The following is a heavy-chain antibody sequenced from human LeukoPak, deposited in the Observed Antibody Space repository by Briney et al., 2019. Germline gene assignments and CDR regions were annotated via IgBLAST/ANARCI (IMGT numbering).Heavy chain of an antibody. CDR2: ISAYNGNT. D-gene: IGHD3-10*01. J-gene: IGHJ3*02. V-gene: IGHV1-18*01. CDR3: ATHMVRGVRGAFDI. Sequence: GASVKVSCKASGYTFTSYGISWVRQAPGQGLEWMGWISAYNGNTNYAQKLQGRVTMTTDTSTSTAYMELRSLRSNDTAVYYCATHMVRGVRGAFDIWGQGTMVTVSS. CDR1: GYTFTSYG.